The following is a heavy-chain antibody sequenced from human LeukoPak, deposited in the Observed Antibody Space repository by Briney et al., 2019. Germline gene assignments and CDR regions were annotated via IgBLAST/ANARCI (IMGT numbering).Heavy chain of an antibody. CDR3: ARAAPANNWLDP. CDR1: GGSINSNYW. Sequence: SGTLSLTCAVSGGSINSNYWWTWVRQSPKKGLEWIGEIYHSGTTTYNPSLKSRVTISLDQSQNHFSLTLSSVTAADSAMYYCARAAPANNWLDPWGQGILVTVSS. CDR2: IYHSGTT. J-gene: IGHJ5*02. V-gene: IGHV4-4*02.